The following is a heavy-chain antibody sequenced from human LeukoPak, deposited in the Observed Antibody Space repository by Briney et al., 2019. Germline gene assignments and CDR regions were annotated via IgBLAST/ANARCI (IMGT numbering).Heavy chain of an antibody. D-gene: IGHD3-22*01. J-gene: IGHJ4*02. V-gene: IGHV4-4*07. CDR1: GGSISSNY. Sequence: SETLSLTCSVSGGSISSNYWSWIRQPAGKGLEWIGRIYSSGSTYYNPSLKSRLTMSVDTSKNQFSLRLSSVTAADTAVYFCARVKYYDSSGYYYFEYWVQGILVTVSS. CDR2: IYSSGST. CDR3: ARVKYYDSSGYYYFEY.